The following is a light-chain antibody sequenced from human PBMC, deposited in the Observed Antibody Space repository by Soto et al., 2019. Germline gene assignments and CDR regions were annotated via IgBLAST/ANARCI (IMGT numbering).Light chain of an antibody. J-gene: IGKJ4*01. CDR1: RSVSSSY. Sequence: EIVLTQSPATLSLSPGERATLSCRASRSVSSSYLAWYQQKPGQAPRLLIYGASSRATGIPDRFSGSGSGTDFTLTISSLEPEDFAVYYCHQRSSWPLTFGGGTKVDIK. CDR2: GAS. CDR3: HQRSSWPLT. V-gene: IGKV3D-20*02.